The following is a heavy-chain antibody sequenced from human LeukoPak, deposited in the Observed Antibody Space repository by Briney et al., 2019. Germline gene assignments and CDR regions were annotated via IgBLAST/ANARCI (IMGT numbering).Heavy chain of an antibody. CDR3: ARLGYSYGPDY. V-gene: IGHV4-59*01. J-gene: IGHJ4*02. D-gene: IGHD5-18*01. CDR1: GGSISSYY. CDR2: ISYSGST. Sequence: PSETLSLTCTVSGGSISSYYWSWIRQPPGKGLEWIGYISYSGSTNFNPSLKSRVTISVDTSKNQFSLKLSSVTAADSAVYYCARLGYSYGPDYWGQGTLVTVSS.